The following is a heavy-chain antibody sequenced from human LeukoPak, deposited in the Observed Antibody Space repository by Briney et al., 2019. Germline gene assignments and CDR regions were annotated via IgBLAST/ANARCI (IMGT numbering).Heavy chain of an antibody. CDR2: ISYDGSNK. D-gene: IGHD6-13*01. Sequence: GGSLRLSCSASGFTFSSYAMHWVRQAPGKGLEWVAVISYDGSNKYYADSVKGRFTISRDNSKNTLYLQMNSLRAEDTAVYYCVRGQRTSWYTNFDYWGQGTLVTVSS. CDR3: VRGQRTSWYTNFDY. J-gene: IGHJ4*02. CDR1: GFTFSSYA. V-gene: IGHV3-30-3*01.